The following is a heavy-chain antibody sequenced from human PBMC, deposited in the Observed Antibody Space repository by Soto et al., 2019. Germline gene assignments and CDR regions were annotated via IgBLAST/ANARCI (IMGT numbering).Heavy chain of an antibody. V-gene: IGHV3-66*01. CDR2: IYSGGST. CDR3: ARDPWAADY. Sequence: EVQLVESGGGLVQPGGSLRLSCAASGFTVSTKYMSWVRQAPGKGLEWVSVIYSGGSTFYADSVRGRFTISRDKSKNTGNHQMNSRRAEDTAGYYCARDPWAADYWGQGTLVTVSS. D-gene: IGHD3-16*01. J-gene: IGHJ4*02. CDR1: GFTVSTKY.